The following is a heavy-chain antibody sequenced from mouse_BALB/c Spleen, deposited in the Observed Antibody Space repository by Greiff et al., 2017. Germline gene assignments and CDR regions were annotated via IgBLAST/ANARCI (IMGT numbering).Heavy chain of an antibody. J-gene: IGHJ4*01. D-gene: IGHD3-2*02. CDR2: ISYSGST. CDR1: GYSITSDYA. CDR3: ASRQGGAMDY. V-gene: IGHV3-2*02. Sequence: EVQLQESGPGLVKPSQSLSLTCTVTGYSITSDYAWNWIRQFPGNKLEWMGYISYSGSTSYNPSLKSRISITRDTSKNQFFLQLNSVTTEDTATYYCASRQGGAMDYWGQGTSVTVSS.